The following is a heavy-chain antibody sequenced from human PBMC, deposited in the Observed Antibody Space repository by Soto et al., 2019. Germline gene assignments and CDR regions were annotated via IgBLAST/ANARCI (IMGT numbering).Heavy chain of an antibody. CDR1: GGTFTSYG. CDR3: AREVVDDIVVVPAAMGGNWFDP. V-gene: IGHV1-18*01. Sequence: ASVKVSCKASGGTFTSYGISWVRQAPGQGLEWMGWISAYNGNTNYAQKLQGRVTMTTDTSTSTAYMELRSLRSDDTAVYYCAREVVDDIVVVPAAMGGNWFDPWGQGTLVTVSS. J-gene: IGHJ5*02. CDR2: ISAYNGNT. D-gene: IGHD2-2*01.